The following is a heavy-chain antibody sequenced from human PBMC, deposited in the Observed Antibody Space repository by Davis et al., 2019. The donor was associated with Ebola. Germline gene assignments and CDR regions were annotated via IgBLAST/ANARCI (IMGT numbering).Heavy chain of an antibody. CDR2: ISASRKST. CDR3: ARRPETGFSPLDS. CDR1: GFTYTNYA. D-gene: IGHD5-12*01. V-gene: IGHV3-23*01. Sequence: GESLKISCAASGFTYTNYAMSWVRQAPGKGLEWLSAISASRKSTYYADSVRGRFTISRDNSKDTLYLQMNSLTSEDTAVYYCARRPETGFSPLDSLGQRTPVTVSS. J-gene: IGHJ4*02.